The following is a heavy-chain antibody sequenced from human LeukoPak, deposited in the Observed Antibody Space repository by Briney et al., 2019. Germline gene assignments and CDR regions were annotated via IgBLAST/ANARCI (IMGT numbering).Heavy chain of an antibody. CDR3: ARVRTVAGYYFDY. V-gene: IGHV3-21*01. Sequence: GGSLRLSCAASGFTYSSDSMHWVRQGPGKGLEWVSSISSSSSYTYYADSVKGRFTISRDNTKNSLYLQMSSLRAEDTAVYYCARVRTVAGYYFDYWGQGTLVTVSS. CDR1: GFTYSSDS. J-gene: IGHJ4*02. D-gene: IGHD4-23*01. CDR2: ISSSSSYT.